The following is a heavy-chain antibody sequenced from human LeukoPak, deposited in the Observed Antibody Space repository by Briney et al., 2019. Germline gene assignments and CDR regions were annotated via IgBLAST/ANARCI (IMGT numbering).Heavy chain of an antibody. CDR3: ARDQAAITTPLDWSFAL. J-gene: IGHJ2*01. CDR1: GYTLTELS. Sequence: ASVKVSCKVSGYTLTELSMHWVRQAPGKGLEWMGGFGPEDGETIYAQKFQGRVTMTEDTSTDTAYMELSSLRSEDTAVYYCARDQAAITTPLDWSFALWGHGTLVTVSS. CDR2: FGPEDGET. D-gene: IGHD2-15*01. V-gene: IGHV1-24*01.